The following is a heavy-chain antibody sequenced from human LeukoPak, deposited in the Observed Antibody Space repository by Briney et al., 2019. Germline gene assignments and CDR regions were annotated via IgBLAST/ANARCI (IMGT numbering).Heavy chain of an antibody. CDR2: IYYNGNT. CDR1: GGSISSYY. CDR3: ARGVGYSSSWIDY. D-gene: IGHD6-13*01. V-gene: IGHV4-59*12. Sequence: PSETLPLTCTVSGGSISSYYWSWIRQPPGKGLEWIGNIYYNGNTNYNPSLKSRVTISVDTSKNQFSLKLSSVTAADTAVYYCARGVGYSSSWIDYWGQGTLVTVSS. J-gene: IGHJ4*02.